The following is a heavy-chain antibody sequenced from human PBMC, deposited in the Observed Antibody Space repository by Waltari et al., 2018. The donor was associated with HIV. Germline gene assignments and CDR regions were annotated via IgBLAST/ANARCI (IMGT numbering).Heavy chain of an antibody. Sequence: EVLLVQSAAEVKKPGESLRISCKPSGYSFSTYCIGWVRQMPGQGLEYMGVIYPGDPTTRYCQSFQGQFTISVDKSTTSVYLQWNSLRAADTAGYYCARERGEYDQAYFDNWGQGTLVSVSS. CDR2: IYPGDPTT. CDR1: GYSFSTYC. J-gene: IGHJ4*02. CDR3: ARERGEYDQAYFDN. D-gene: IGHD2-21*01. V-gene: IGHV5-51*03.